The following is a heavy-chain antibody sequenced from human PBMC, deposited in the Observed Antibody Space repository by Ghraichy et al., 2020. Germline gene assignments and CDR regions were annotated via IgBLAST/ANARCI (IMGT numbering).Heavy chain of an antibody. CDR2: ISSSDSSTKYI. V-gene: IGHV3-21*01. J-gene: IGHJ3*02. CDR3: AKDRVKVVVGDAFDI. Sequence: GGSLRLSCGGSGFNFNPYTMTWLRQAPGQGLEWVAFISSSDSSTKYIYYGDAVEGRFTISRDDAKNSVYLQMTSLRVEDTAVYYCAKDRVKVVVGDAFDIWGQGTMVNVSS. D-gene: IGHD2-15*01. CDR1: GFNFNPYT.